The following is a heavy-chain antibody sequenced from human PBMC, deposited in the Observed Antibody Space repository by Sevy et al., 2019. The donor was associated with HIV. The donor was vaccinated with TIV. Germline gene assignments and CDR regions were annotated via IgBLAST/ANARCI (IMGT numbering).Heavy chain of an antibody. CDR2: IWYDGRTE. CDR3: ARDAARVIVPTAGFDS. D-gene: IGHD1-1*01. V-gene: IGHV3-33*01. Sequence: GGSLRLSCVASGFTFRSFSMHWVRQAPGKGLEWVAAIWYDGRTERYADSVQGRFTISRDNSKKTLYLQMNSLRDEDTAIYYCARDAARVIVPTAGFDSWGQGPLVTVSS. CDR1: GFTFRSFS. J-gene: IGHJ5*01.